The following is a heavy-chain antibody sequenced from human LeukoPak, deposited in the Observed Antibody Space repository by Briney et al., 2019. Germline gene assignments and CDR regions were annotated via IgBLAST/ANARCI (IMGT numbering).Heavy chain of an antibody. CDR2: IIPIFGTA. CDR3: AKGVQYYDSSGYLNYFDY. CDR1: GGTFSSYA. J-gene: IGHJ4*02. V-gene: IGHV1-69*13. Sequence: SVKVSCKASGGTFSSYAISWVRQAPGQGLEWMGGIIPIFGTANYAQKFQGRVTITADESTSTAYMELSSLRSEDTAVYYCAKGVQYYDSSGYLNYFDYWGQGTLVTVSS. D-gene: IGHD3-22*01.